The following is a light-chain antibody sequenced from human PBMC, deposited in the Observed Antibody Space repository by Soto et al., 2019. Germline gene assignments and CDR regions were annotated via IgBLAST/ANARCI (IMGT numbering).Light chain of an antibody. V-gene: IGKV3-20*01. CDR1: QSVSSSY. J-gene: IGKJ1*01. CDR2: GAS. Sequence: EIVLTQSPGTLSLSPGERATLSCRASQSVSSSYLAWYQQKPGQAPRLLIYGASSRATGIPDRFSGSGSGTDFTLTISRLEPEDFVVYYCQQYGSSQSFGQGTKGEIK. CDR3: QQYGSSQS.